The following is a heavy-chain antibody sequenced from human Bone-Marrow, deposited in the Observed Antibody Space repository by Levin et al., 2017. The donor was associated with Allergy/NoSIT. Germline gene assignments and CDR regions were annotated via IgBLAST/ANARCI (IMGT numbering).Heavy chain of an antibody. CDR2: INHSGST. Sequence: SETLSLTCAVYGGSFSGYYWTWIRQPPGKGLEWIGEINHSGSTNYNPPLKSRVTISVDTSKNQFSLKLSSVTAADTAVYYCARWEPPRDYWGQGTLVTVSS. D-gene: IGHD1-14*01. V-gene: IGHV4-34*01. CDR1: GGSFSGYY. CDR3: ARWEPPRDY. J-gene: IGHJ4*02.